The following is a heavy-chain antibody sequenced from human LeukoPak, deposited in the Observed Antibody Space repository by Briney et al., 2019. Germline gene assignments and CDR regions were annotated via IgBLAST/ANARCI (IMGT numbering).Heavy chain of an antibody. D-gene: IGHD1-26*01. J-gene: IGHJ4*02. CDR2: ISATTSYI. V-gene: IGHV3-21*01. CDR1: GFTFSSYR. CDR3: ARELKSGAF. Sequence: GGSLRLSCAASGFTFSSYRMNWVRQAPGKGLEWVSSISATTSYIFYADSVKGRFTISRDNAKNSLYLQMSSLRAEDTAVYYCARELKSGAFWGQGTLVTVSS.